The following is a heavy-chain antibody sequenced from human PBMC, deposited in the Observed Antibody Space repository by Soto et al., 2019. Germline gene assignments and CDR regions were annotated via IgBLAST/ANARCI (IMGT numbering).Heavy chain of an antibody. CDR1: GGSISVQSYC. D-gene: IGHD1-20*01. J-gene: IGHJ5*02. CDR3: TRRYIWNDYYFDP. V-gene: IGHV4-39*01. CDR2: AYYSGTS. Sequence: SETLSLTCAVSGGSISVQSYCWTWIRQTPGKGLEWVGSAYYSGTSYYNPALKGRVTISVDTSTNQFSLRLTSVTAADTAVYYCTRRYIWNDYYFDPWGQGTLVTVSS.